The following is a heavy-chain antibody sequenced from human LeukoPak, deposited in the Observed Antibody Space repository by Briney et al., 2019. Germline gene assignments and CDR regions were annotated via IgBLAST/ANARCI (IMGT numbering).Heavy chain of an antibody. J-gene: IGHJ5*02. Sequence: PSETLSLTCTVSGGSISSSSYYWGWIRQPPGKGLEWIGSIYYSGSTYYNPSLKSRVTISVDTSKNQFSLKLSSVTAADTAVYYCASYYSSSWYSFWFDPWGQGTLVTVSS. V-gene: IGHV4-39*01. CDR3: ASYYSSSWYSFWFDP. CDR2: IYYSGST. D-gene: IGHD6-13*01. CDR1: GGSISSSSYY.